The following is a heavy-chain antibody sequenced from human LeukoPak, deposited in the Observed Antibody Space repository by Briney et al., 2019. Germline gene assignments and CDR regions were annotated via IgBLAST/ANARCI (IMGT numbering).Heavy chain of an antibody. CDR1: GYTFTNYD. CDR3: AREGLDY. V-gene: IGHV1-8*01. Sequence: ASVKVSCKASGYTFTNYDINWVRQATGQGLEWMGYKNPNSGNSAYAQRFQGRVTITTDASITTAYMELSGLRSEDTALYYCAREGLDYWGQGTLVTVSS. CDR2: KNPNSGNS. J-gene: IGHJ4*02.